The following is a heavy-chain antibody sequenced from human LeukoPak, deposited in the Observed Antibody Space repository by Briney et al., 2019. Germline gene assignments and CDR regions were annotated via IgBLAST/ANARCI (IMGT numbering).Heavy chain of an antibody. D-gene: IGHD1-26*01. CDR2: INHSGST. J-gene: IGHJ6*02. Sequence: PSETLSLTCAVYGGSFSGYYWSWIRQPPGKGLEWIGEINHSGSTNYNPSLKSRVTISVDTSKNQFSLKLSSVTAADTAVYYCARGQGGSLYYYYGMDVWGQGTTVTVSS. V-gene: IGHV4-34*01. CDR3: ARGQGGSLYYYYGMDV. CDR1: GGSFSGYY.